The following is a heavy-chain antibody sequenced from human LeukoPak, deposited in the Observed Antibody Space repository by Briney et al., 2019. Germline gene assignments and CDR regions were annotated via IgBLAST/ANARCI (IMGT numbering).Heavy chain of an antibody. CDR2: ISGSSTTI. Sequence: GGSLRLSCAASGFTFSSYYMSWVRQAPGKGLEWVSYISGSSTTIYYSDSVKGRFTVSRDNARNSLYLQMNSLRAEDTAVYYCARDGEWLGPNDYWGQGTLVTVSS. D-gene: IGHD3-3*01. CDR3: ARDGEWLGPNDY. J-gene: IGHJ4*02. CDR1: GFTFSSYY. V-gene: IGHV3-48*01.